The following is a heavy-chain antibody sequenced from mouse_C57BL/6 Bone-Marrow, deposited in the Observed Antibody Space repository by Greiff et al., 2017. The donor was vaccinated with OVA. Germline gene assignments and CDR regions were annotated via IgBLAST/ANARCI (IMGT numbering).Heavy chain of an antibody. V-gene: IGHV1-76*01. J-gene: IGHJ4*01. CDR3: ARGGYYYGSSPYAMDY. CDR2: IYPGSGNT. D-gene: IGHD1-1*01. Sequence: VQLQQSGAELVRPGASVKLSCKASGYTFTDYYINWVKQRPGQGLEWIARIYPGSGNTYYNEKFKGKATLTADKSSSTAYMQLSSLTSEDSAVYFCARGGYYYGSSPYAMDYWGQGTSVTVSS. CDR1: GYTFTDYY.